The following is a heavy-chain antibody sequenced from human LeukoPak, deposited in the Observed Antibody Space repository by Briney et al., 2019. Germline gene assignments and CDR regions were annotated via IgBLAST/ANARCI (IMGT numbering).Heavy chain of an antibody. V-gene: IGHV3-23*01. J-gene: IGHJ3*02. D-gene: IGHD3-3*01. CDR3: ANTIDSLDAFDI. Sequence: GGSLRLSCAASGFTFSSYAMSWVRQAPGKGLEWVSAISGSGGSTYYADSVKGRFTISRDNSKNTLYLQMNGLRAEDTAVYYCANTIDSLDAFDIWGQGTMVTVSS. CDR1: GFTFSSYA. CDR2: ISGSGGST.